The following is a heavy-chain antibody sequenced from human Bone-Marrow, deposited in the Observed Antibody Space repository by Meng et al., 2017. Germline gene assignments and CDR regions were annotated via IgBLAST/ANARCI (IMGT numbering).Heavy chain of an antibody. CDR2: IKQDGSEK. J-gene: IGHJ4*02. Sequence: GGSLRLSCAASGFTFSNHYMTWVRQAPGKGLEWVANIKQDGSEKYYVDSVKGRFTISRDNAKNSLYLQMNSLRAEDTAVYYCARDWYSSGGYGRIYFDYWGQGTLVTVSS. V-gene: IGHV3-7*01. CDR1: GFTFSNHY. CDR3: ARDWYSSGGYGRIYFDY. D-gene: IGHD6-19*01.